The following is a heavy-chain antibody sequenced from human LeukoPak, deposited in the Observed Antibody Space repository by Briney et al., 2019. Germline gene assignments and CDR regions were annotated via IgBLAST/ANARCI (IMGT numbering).Heavy chain of an antibody. J-gene: IGHJ4*02. D-gene: IGHD3-10*01. Sequence: GGSLRLSCAASGFTFNRYGMHWVRQAPGKGLEWVAVIASDGRDKHYVDSVKGRFTISRENSKNTLYLQMNSLRAEDTAVYYCARDGSGSYTRRYYFDYWGQGTLVTVSS. CDR3: ARDGSGSYTRRYYFDY. CDR2: IASDGRDK. CDR1: GFTFNRYG. V-gene: IGHV3-30*03.